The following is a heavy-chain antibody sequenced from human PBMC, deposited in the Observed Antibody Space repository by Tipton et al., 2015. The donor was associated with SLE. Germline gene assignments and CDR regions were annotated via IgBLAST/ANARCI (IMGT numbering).Heavy chain of an antibody. D-gene: IGHD3-3*01. Sequence: TLSLTCTVSGGSISSRSYYWSWVRQPAGKGLEWIGRIYTSRSTNYNPSLKSRVTLSVDTSKNQFSLKLSSVTAADTAVYYCAREKGITIFPRWFDPWGQGTLVTVSS. CDR2: IYTSRST. CDR3: AREKGITIFPRWFDP. CDR1: GGSISSRSYY. V-gene: IGHV4-61*02. J-gene: IGHJ5*02.